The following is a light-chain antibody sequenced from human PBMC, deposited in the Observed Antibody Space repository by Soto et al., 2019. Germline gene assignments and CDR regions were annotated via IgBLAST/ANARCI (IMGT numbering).Light chain of an antibody. Sequence: EIVLTQSPATLSLSPGERATLSCRASQSVSSNYLAWYQQKPGQAPRLLIYGASSRATGIPDRFSGSGSGTDFTLTISRLEPEDFAVYYCQQYGGSRGTFGGGTKVEIK. CDR2: GAS. CDR3: QQYGGSRGT. V-gene: IGKV3-20*01. CDR1: QSVSSNY. J-gene: IGKJ4*01.